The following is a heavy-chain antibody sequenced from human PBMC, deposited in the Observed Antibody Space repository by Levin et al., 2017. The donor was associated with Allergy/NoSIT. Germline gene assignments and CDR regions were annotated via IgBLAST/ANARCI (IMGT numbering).Heavy chain of an antibody. CDR2: MRFTGDTT. CDR1: GFSFSSYT. J-gene: IGHJ3*01. CDR3: GKGLSSVSPSRAFDL. Sequence: GGSLRLSCAASGFSFSSYTMTWVRQAPGKGLEWVSTMRFTGDTTYYADSVKGRFTISRDTSKEPLFLQMNSLRVGDTAVYFCGKGLSSVSPSRAFDLWGQGTLVTVSS. D-gene: IGHD1-26*01. V-gene: IGHV3-23*01.